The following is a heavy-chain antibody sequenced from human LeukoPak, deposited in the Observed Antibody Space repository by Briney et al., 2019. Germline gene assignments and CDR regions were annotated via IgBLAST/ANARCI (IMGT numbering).Heavy chain of an antibody. Sequence: ASVTVSCKASGYTFTDYFIHWVRQAPGQGPEWMGWINPNNGGTSYAQKFQGRVTMTRDTSINTAYLEVSRLRSDDTAVYYCAKEGARVGDTDAFDIWGQGTMVTVSS. CDR1: GYTFTDYF. CDR3: AKEGARVGDTDAFDI. V-gene: IGHV1-2*02. D-gene: IGHD1-26*01. J-gene: IGHJ3*02. CDR2: INPNNGGT.